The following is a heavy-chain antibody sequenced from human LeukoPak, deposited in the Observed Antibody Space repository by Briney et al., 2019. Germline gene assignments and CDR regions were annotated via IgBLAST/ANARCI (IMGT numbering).Heavy chain of an antibody. D-gene: IGHD6-19*01. J-gene: IGHJ4*02. Sequence: NPSETLSLTCTVSGYSISSGYYWGWIRQPPGKGLEWIGSIYHSGSTYYNPPLKSRVTISVDTSKNQFSLKLSSVTAADTAVYYCARHSSGWDYYFDYWGQGTLVTVSS. V-gene: IGHV4-38-2*02. CDR1: GYSISSGYY. CDR2: IYHSGST. CDR3: ARHSSGWDYYFDY.